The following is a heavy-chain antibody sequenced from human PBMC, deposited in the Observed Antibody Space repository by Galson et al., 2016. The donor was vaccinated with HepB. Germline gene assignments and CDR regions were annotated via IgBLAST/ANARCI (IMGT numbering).Heavy chain of an antibody. Sequence: TLSLTCAVSGGFINSGGASWGWIRQTPGQGLEWIGCIYYTGGTCYNPSLKSRVTISVDRPKNQFSLNLKSVTAADTAVYYFARAVVPGVALTYNWFDPWGQGTLVTVSP. CDR1: GGFINSGGAS. CDR3: ARAVVPGVALTYNWFDP. V-gene: IGHV4-30-2*01. D-gene: IGHD3-10*01. CDR2: IYYTGGT. J-gene: IGHJ5*02.